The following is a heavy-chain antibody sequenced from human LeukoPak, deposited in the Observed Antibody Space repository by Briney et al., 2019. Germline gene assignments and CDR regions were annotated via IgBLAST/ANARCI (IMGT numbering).Heavy chain of an antibody. Sequence: GGSLRLACAASGFTFSSYGMHWVRQAPGKGLEWVAVISYDGSNQYFADSVKGRFTISRDNSKNTLYLQMNSLRAEDTAVYYCAKDRGWNYFDYWGQGTLVTVSS. CDR1: GFTFSSYG. D-gene: IGHD3-10*01. CDR2: ISYDGSNQ. CDR3: AKDRGWNYFDY. V-gene: IGHV3-30*18. J-gene: IGHJ4*02.